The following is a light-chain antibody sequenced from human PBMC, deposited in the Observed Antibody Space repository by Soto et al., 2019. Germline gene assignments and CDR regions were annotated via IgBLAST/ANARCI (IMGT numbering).Light chain of an antibody. Sequence: QSVLTQPASVSGSPGQSITISCPGTSSDVGGYNYVSWYQQHPGKAPKLMIYDVSNRPSGVSNRFSGSKSGNTASLTISGLQAEDEPDYYCSSYTSSSTLYVFGTGTKLTVL. V-gene: IGLV2-14*01. CDR1: SSDVGGYNY. J-gene: IGLJ1*01. CDR2: DVS. CDR3: SSYTSSSTLYV.